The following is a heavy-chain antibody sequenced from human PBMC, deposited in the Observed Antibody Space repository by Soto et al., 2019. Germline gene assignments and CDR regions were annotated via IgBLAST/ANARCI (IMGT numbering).Heavy chain of an antibody. CDR2: FIPIFGTA. CDR1: GGTFSSYA. V-gene: IGHV1-69*12. Sequence: QVQLVQSGAEVKKPGSSVKVSCKASGGTFSSYAISWVRQAPGQGLEWMGGFIPIFGTADYAQRFQGRVTITADESTSTAYMELSSLRSEDTAVYYCARQGSNEYYYYGMDVWGQGTTVTGSS. CDR3: ARQGSNEYYYYGMDV. J-gene: IGHJ6*02. D-gene: IGHD3-10*01.